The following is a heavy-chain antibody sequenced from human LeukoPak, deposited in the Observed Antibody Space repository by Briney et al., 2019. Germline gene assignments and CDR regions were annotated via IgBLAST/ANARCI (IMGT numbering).Heavy chain of an antibody. Sequence: GGSLRLSCAASGFTFSDYYMSWIRQAPGKGLEWVSYISSSGSTIYYADSVKGRFTISRDNAKNSLYLQMNSLRAEDTAVYYCARRRRIGSTWFDPWGQGTLVTVSS. D-gene: IGHD1-26*01. CDR3: ARRRRIGSTWFDP. J-gene: IGHJ5*02. CDR2: ISSSGSTI. V-gene: IGHV3-11*04. CDR1: GFTFSDYY.